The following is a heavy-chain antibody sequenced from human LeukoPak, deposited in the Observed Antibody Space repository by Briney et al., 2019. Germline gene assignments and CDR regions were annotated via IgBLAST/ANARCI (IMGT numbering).Heavy chain of an antibody. J-gene: IGHJ4*02. CDR2: INPNDGDT. D-gene: IGHD2-2*01. CDR3: ARANFLYCSSSSCLFDY. CDR1: GYTFTDYY. V-gene: IGHV1-2*02. Sequence: ASVKVSCKASGYTFTDYYMHGVRQAPGQGFEWMGWINPNDGDTNYAQKFQGRVTMTRDTSISTAHMEVSRLRSDDTAVYYCARANFLYCSSSSCLFDYWGQGTLVTVS.